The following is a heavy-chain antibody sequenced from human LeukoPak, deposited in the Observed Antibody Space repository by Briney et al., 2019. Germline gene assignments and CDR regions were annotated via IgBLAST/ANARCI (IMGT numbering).Heavy chain of an antibody. J-gene: IGHJ4*02. Sequence: GGSLRLSCAASGFTFSSYSMNWVRQAPGKGLEWVSSISSSSSYIYYADSVKGRFTISRDNAKNSLYLQMNSLRAEDTAVYYCARDHDSSGWYGSISDWGQGTLVTVSS. V-gene: IGHV3-21*01. D-gene: IGHD6-19*01. CDR2: ISSSSSYI. CDR1: GFTFSSYS. CDR3: ARDHDSSGWYGSISD.